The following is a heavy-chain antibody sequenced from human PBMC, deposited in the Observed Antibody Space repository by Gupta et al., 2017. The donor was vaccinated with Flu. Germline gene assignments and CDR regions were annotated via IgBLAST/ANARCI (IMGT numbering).Heavy chain of an antibody. CDR1: GLTFSRFA. CDR2: ISGSGSST. Sequence: ELQLLESGGGLIQAGGSLRLSCAVSGLTFSRFAMSWVRQTPGKGLEWVSSISGSGSSTYYADSVEGRFTISRDNSKNSLYLQMNSLGAEDTAVYYCAKAPVYDSIGAGHYFDYWGQGTLVTVSS. D-gene: IGHD3-22*01. CDR3: AKAPVYDSIGAGHYFDY. J-gene: IGHJ4*02. V-gene: IGHV3-23*01.